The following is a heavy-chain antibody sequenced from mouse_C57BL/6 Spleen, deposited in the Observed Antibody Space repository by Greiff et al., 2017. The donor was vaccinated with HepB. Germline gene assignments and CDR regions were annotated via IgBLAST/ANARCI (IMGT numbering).Heavy chain of an antibody. J-gene: IGHJ4*01. CDR2: ISDGGSYT. CDR3: ARDGDSNYYAMDY. Sequence: DVKLVESGGGLVKPGGSLKLSCAASGFTFSSYAMSWVRQTPEKRLEWVATISDGGSYTYYPDNVKGRFTISRDNAKNNLYLQMSHLKSEDTAMYYCARDGDSNYYAMDYWGLGTSVTVSS. D-gene: IGHD2-5*01. V-gene: IGHV5-4*01. CDR1: GFTFSSYA.